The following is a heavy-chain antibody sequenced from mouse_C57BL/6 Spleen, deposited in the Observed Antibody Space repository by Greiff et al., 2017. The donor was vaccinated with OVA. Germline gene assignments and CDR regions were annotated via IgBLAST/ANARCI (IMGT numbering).Heavy chain of an antibody. D-gene: IGHD1-1*01. CDR3: ARWGYYYGSSLDD. CDR1: GYTFTDYY. V-gene: IGHV1-26*01. J-gene: IGHJ2*01. CDR2: INPNNGGT. Sequence: VQLQQSGPELVKPGASVKISCKASGYTFTDYYMNWVKQSHGKSLEWIGDINPNNGGTSYNQKFKGKATLTVDKSSSTAYMELRSLTSEDSAVYYCARWGYYYGSSLDDWGQGTTLTVSS.